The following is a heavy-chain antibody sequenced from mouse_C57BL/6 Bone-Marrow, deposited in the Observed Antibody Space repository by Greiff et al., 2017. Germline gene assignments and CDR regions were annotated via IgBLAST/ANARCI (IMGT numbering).Heavy chain of an antibody. V-gene: IGHV3-6*01. CDR1: GYSITSGYY. Sequence: VQLQQSGPGLVKPSQSLSLTCSVTGYSITSGYYWNWIRQFPGNKLEWMGYISYDGSNNYNPSLKNRISITRDTSKNQFFLKLNSVTTEDTATYYCARDGDYAYYYAMDYWGQGTSVTVSS. D-gene: IGHD2-4*01. CDR3: ARDGDYAYYYAMDY. J-gene: IGHJ4*01. CDR2: ISYDGSN.